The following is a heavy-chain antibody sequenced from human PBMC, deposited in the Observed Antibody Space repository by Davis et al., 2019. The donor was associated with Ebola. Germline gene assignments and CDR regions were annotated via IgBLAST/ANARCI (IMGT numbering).Heavy chain of an antibody. CDR1: GGTFSSYA. Sequence: SVKVSCKASGGTFSSYAIIWVRQAPGQGLEWMGGIIPIFGTANYAQKFQGSVTITADKSTSTAYMELSSLRSEETAVYYCAGGGRGFREYYYYYYGMDVWGQGTTVTVSS. V-gene: IGHV1-69*06. D-gene: IGHD3-10*01. CDR2: IIPIFGTA. J-gene: IGHJ6*02. CDR3: AGGGRGFREYYYYYYGMDV.